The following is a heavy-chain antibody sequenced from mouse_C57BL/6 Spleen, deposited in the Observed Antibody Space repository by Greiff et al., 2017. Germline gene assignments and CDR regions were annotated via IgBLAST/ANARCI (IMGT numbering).Heavy chain of an antibody. J-gene: IGHJ2*01. CDR2: ISYSGST. CDR1: GYSITSGYD. CDR3: ARDGRNYFDY. Sequence: EVQLQQSGPGMVQPSQSLSLTCTVTGYSITSGYDWHWIRHFPGNKLEWMGYISYSGSTNYNPSLKSRISITHDTSKNHFFLKLNSVTTEDTATYYCARDGRNYFDYWGQGTTLTVSS. V-gene: IGHV3-1*01.